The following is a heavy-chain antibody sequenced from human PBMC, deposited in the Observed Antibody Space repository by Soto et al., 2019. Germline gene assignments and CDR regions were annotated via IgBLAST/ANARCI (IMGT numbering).Heavy chain of an antibody. CDR1: GFTFSSYE. Sequence: EVQLVESGGGLVQPGGSLRLSCAASGFTFSSYEMNWVRQAPGKGMEWVSYISSSGSTIYYADSVKGRFTISRDNAKNSLYLQMNGLRAEDTAVYYCERDFWSGSSLDYWGQGTLVTVSS. V-gene: IGHV3-48*03. D-gene: IGHD3-3*01. J-gene: IGHJ4*02. CDR2: ISSSGSTI. CDR3: ERDFWSGSSLDY.